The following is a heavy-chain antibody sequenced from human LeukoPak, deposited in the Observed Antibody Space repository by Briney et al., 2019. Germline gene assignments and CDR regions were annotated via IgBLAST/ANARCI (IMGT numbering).Heavy chain of an antibody. V-gene: IGHV4-59*01. CDR3: ARVETYYYDSSGYYAH. CDR1: GGSISSYY. D-gene: IGHD3-22*01. J-gene: IGHJ4*02. Sequence: SETLSLTCPVSGGSISSYYWSWIRQPPGKGLEWIGYIYYSGSTNYNPSLKSRVTISVDTSKNQFSLKLSSVTAADTAVYYCARVETYYYDSSGYYAHWGQGTLVTVSS. CDR2: IYYSGST.